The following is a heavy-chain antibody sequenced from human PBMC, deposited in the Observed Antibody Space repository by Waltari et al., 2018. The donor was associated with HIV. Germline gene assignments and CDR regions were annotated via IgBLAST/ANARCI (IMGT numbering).Heavy chain of an antibody. D-gene: IGHD3-10*01. V-gene: IGHV3-23*01. Sequence: EVQLLESGGGLVQPGGSLRLSCAASGFTFSSYAMSWVRQAPGKGMEWVSAISGSGGSTYYADSVKGRFTISRDNSKNTLYLQMNSLRAEDTAVYYCAKSQGSGTYYYGMDVWGQGTTVTVSS. CDR2: ISGSGGST. J-gene: IGHJ6*02. CDR1: GFTFSSYA. CDR3: AKSQGSGTYYYGMDV.